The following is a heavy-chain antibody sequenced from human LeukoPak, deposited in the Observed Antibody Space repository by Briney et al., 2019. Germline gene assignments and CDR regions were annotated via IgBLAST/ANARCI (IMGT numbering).Heavy chain of an antibody. D-gene: IGHD3-10*01. CDR3: ARKVVRGVICWFDA. CDR1: GGSISSYY. Sequence: SETLSLTCTVSGGSISSYYWSWIRQPPGKGLEWIGYIYYSGSTNYNPSLKSRVTISVDTSKNQFSLKLSSVTAADTAVYYCARKVVRGVICWFDAWGQGTLVTVSS. J-gene: IGHJ5*02. CDR2: IYYSGST. V-gene: IGHV4-59*08.